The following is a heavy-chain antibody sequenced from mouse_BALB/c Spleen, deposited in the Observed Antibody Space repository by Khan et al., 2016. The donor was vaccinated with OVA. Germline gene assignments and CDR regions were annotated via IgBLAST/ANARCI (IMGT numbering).Heavy chain of an antibody. CDR2: IYPGNSDT. CDR3: ARNGFGNYEIWDY. CDR1: GYTFTNYW. J-gene: IGHJ2*01. D-gene: IGHD2-1*01. V-gene: IGHV1-5*01. Sequence: VQLQQSGTVLARPGASVKMSCKASGYTFTNYWMHWVKQRPGQGLEWIGTIYPGNSDTNYNQKFTGKAKLTAVTSTSTAYLELSSLTNEDSAVYYCARNGFGNYEIWDYWGQGTTLTASS.